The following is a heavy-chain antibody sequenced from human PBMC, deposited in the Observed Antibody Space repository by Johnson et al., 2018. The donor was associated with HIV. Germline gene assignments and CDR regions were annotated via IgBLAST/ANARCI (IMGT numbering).Heavy chain of an antibody. CDR3: AKVGSYYPSTGGNAFDI. Sequence: EQLVESGGGLVQPGQSLRLSCTASGFTFSSYAMSWVRQAPGKGLEWVSAISGSGGSTYYADSVKGRFTISRDNSKNTLYLQMNSLRAEDTAVYYCAKVGSYYPSTGGNAFDIWGQGTIVTVSS. J-gene: IGHJ3*02. D-gene: IGHD3-10*01. CDR1: GFTFSSYA. V-gene: IGHV3-23*04. CDR2: ISGSGGST.